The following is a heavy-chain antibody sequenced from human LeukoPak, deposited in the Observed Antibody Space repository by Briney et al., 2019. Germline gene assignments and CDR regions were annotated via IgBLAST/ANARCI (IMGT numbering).Heavy chain of an antibody. V-gene: IGHV3-13*01. D-gene: IGHD3-10*01. CDR3: ARDLGGRGYFDY. CDR2: IGTAGDT. Sequence: GGSLRLSCAASGFTFSSYDMHWVRQATGKGLEWVSAIGTAGDTYYPGSVKGRFTISREDAKNSLYLQMDSLRAGDTAVYYCARDLGGRGYFDYWGQGTLVTVSS. J-gene: IGHJ4*02. CDR1: GFTFSSYD.